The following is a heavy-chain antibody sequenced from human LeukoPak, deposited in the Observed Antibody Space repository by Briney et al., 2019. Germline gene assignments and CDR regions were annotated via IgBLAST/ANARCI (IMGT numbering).Heavy chain of an antibody. CDR2: INHSGST. CDR3: ARGRTIWYSYGYFLDY. CDR1: GGSFSGYY. D-gene: IGHD5-18*01. V-gene: IGHV4-34*01. J-gene: IGHJ4*02. Sequence: PSETLSLTCAVYGGSFSGYYWSWIRQPPGEGLEWIGEINHSGSTNYNPSLKSRVTISVDTSKNQFSLKLSSVTAADTAVYYCARGRTIWYSYGYFLDYWGQGTLVTVSS.